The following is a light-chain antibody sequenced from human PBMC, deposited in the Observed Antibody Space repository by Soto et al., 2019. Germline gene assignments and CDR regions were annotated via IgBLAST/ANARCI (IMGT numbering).Light chain of an antibody. J-gene: IGLJ1*01. CDR2: RDS. V-gene: IGLV3-9*01. CDR3: QVWDSSTV. CDR1: NIGSKN. Sequence: SEVTQPLPVPVALAQTARITCGGNNIGSKNVHWYQQKPGQAPVLVIYRDSNRPSGIPERFSGSNSGNTATLTISRAQAGDEADYYCQVWDSSTVFGTGTKVTVL.